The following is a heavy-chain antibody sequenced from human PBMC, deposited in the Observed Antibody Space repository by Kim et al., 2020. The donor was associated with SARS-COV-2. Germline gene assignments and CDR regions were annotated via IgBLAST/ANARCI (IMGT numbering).Heavy chain of an antibody. CDR2: IKQDGSEK. D-gene: IGHD6-13*01. CDR3: ARGAPPAAPHYYYYGMDV. Sequence: GGSLRLSCAASGFTFSSYWMSWVRQAPGKGLEWVANIKQDGSEKYYVDSVKGRFTIYRDNAKNSLYLQMNSLRAEDSAVYYCARGAPPAAPHYYYYGMDVWGQGTTVTVSS. CDR1: GFTFSSYW. J-gene: IGHJ6*02. V-gene: IGHV3-7*03.